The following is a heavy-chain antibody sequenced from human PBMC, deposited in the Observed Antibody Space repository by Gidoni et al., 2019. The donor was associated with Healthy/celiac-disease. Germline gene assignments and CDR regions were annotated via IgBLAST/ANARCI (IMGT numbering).Heavy chain of an antibody. V-gene: IGHV4-30-4*01. J-gene: IGHJ5*02. D-gene: IGHD3-10*01. Sequence: QVQLQESGPGLVKPSQTLSLTCTVSGGSISSGDYYWSWLRQPPGKGLDWIGYIYYSGSTYYNPSLKSRVTISVDTSKNQFSLKLSSVTAADTAVYYCARVAWFGELYWFDPWGQGTLVTVSS. CDR2: IYYSGST. CDR3: ARVAWFGELYWFDP. CDR1: GGSISSGDYY.